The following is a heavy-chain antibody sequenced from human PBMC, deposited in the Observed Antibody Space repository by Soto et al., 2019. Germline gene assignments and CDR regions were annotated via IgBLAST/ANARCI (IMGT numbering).Heavy chain of an antibody. J-gene: IGHJ6*02. CDR3: ARRDCSSTSCYLKEDYSYYGMDV. CDR2: IYPGDSDT. Sequence: GESLKISCKGSGYSFTSYWIGWVRQMPGKGLEWMGIIYPGDSDTRYSPSFQGQVTISADKSISTAYLQWSSLKASDTAMYYCARRDCSSTSCYLKEDYSYYGMDVWGQGTTVTVSS. V-gene: IGHV5-51*01. CDR1: GYSFTSYW. D-gene: IGHD2-2*01.